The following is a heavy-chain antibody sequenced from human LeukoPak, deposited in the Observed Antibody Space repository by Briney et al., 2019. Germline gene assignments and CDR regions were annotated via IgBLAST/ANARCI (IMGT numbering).Heavy chain of an antibody. V-gene: IGHV3-23*01. J-gene: IGHJ6*03. D-gene: IGHD6-19*01. CDR3: AKDSSGWSHIYMDV. Sequence: QAGGFLCLSCAASEFTFSSYAMTWVRQAPGKGLEWVSGISAGGGTTYYADSGKGRFTTSRDNSKKTVYLQMDSLRAEDTAVYYCAKDSSGWSHIYMDVWGKGTTVTVSS. CDR2: ISAGGGTT. CDR1: EFTFSSYA.